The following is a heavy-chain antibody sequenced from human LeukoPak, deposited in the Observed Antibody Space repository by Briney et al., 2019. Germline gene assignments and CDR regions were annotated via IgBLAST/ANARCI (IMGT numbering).Heavy chain of an antibody. V-gene: IGHV3-23*01. Sequence: GGSLRLSCAASDFSFITYAMSWVRQAPGKGLEWVSTISGGGDATYYADSVKGRFTISRDNSKNTLYLQMNSLRVEDTALYYGARHPSGGSQDDAFDIWGRGTFVTVSS. CDR1: DFSFITYA. CDR3: ARHPSGGSQDDAFDI. D-gene: IGHD2-15*01. J-gene: IGHJ3*02. CDR2: ISGGGDAT.